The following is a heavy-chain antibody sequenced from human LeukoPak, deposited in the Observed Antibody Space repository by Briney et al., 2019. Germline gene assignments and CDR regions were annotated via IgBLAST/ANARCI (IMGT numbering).Heavy chain of an antibody. CDR3: ARHVGQQWLVRTPDAFDI. CDR2: MNPNSGNT. J-gene: IGHJ3*02. D-gene: IGHD6-19*01. CDR1: GYTLTSYD. V-gene: IGHV1-8*01. Sequence: ASVKVSCKASGYTLTSYDINWVRQATGQGLEWMGWMNPNSGNTGYAQKFQGRVTMTRNTSISTAYMELSSLRSEDTAVYYCARHVGQQWLVRTPDAFDIWGQGTMVTVSS.